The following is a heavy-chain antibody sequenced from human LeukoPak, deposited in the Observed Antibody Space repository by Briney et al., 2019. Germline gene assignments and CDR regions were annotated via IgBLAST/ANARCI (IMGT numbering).Heavy chain of an antibody. Sequence: SETLSLTCSVSSDSISTYDWSWIRQHAGKGLEWLGQIFTSGSATYNSSLKSRLTMSVGKSKNQVSLKLISVTAADTAIYYCARHSPSGWYFFDFWGRGTLVTVSS. CDR3: ARHSPSGWYFFDF. CDR2: IFTSGSA. V-gene: IGHV4-4*07. CDR1: SDSISTYD. J-gene: IGHJ4*02. D-gene: IGHD6-19*01.